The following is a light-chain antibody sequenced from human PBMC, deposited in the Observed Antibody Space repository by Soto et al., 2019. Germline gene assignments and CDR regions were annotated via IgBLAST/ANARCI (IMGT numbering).Light chain of an antibody. Sequence: VLTQPASVSGSPGKSITISCTGTSSDVGGYKYVSWYQQHPDKAPKLIIYDVTNRPSGISNRFSGSKSGNTASLTISGLQAEDEADYYCSSYTSSSSYVFGTGTKVTVL. J-gene: IGLJ1*01. CDR3: SSYTSSSSYV. V-gene: IGLV2-14*01. CDR1: SSDVGGYKY. CDR2: DVT.